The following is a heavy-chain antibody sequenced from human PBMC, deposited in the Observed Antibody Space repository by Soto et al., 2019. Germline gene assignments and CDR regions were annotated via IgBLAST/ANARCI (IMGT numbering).Heavy chain of an antibody. J-gene: IGHJ4*02. CDR1: GFTFSNSW. V-gene: IGHV3-15*01. D-gene: IGHD3-3*01. CDR3: TTERQQYYDFWSGYYAY. CDR2: IKSKTDGGTT. Sequence: EVQLVESGGGLVKPGGSLRLSCAASGFTFSNSWMSWVRQAPGKGLEWVGRIKSKTDGGTTDYAAPVKGRFTISRDDSKNTLHLQMNSLKIADKAVYYCTTERQQYYDFWSGYYAYWGQGTLVAPSS.